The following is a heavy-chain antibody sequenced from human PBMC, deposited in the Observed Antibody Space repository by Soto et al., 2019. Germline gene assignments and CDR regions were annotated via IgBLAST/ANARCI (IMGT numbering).Heavy chain of an antibody. CDR2: ISGSGGSA. CDR3: AKGGSSNYYGIYYFDS. CDR1: GFTFGSYA. Sequence: GGSLRLSCAASGFTFGSYAMSWVRQAPGKGLEWVSAISGSGGSAYHGDSVKGRFTISRDNPKKTLYLQMNSLRAEDTAVYYCAKGGSSNYYGIYYFDSWGQGTLVTVSS. D-gene: IGHD6-13*01. V-gene: IGHV3-23*01. J-gene: IGHJ4*02.